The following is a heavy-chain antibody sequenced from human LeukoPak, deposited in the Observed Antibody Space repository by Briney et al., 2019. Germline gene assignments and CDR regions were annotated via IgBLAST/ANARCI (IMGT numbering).Heavy chain of an antibody. V-gene: IGHV3-23*01. CDR1: GFSFRSYG. Sequence: HPGGSLRLSCAVSGFSFRSYGMSWVRQAPGKGLEWVSGISDGGGSTYYADSVKGRFTISRDNSRNMLYLQMNSLRAEDTAVYYCAKDGRNSPLMWGQGTVVSVSS. CDR2: ISDGGGST. CDR3: AKDGRNSPLM. D-gene: IGHD2/OR15-2a*01. J-gene: IGHJ3*02.